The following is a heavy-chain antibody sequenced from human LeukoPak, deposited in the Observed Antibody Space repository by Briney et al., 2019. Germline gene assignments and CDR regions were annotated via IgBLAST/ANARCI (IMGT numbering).Heavy chain of an antibody. Sequence: GGSLRLSCAVSGITLSNYGMSWVPQAPGKGLDWVSYISSSGSTIYYADSVKGRFTISRDNAKNSLYLQMNSLRAEDTAVYYCARDFLSSSWSRGDAFDIWGQGTMVTVSS. J-gene: IGHJ3*02. CDR3: ARDFLSSSWSRGDAFDI. D-gene: IGHD6-13*01. V-gene: IGHV3-48*04. CDR2: ISSSGSTI. CDR1: GITLSNYG.